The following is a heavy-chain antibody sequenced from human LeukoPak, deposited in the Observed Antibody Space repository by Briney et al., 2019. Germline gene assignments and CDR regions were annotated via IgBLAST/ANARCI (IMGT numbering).Heavy chain of an antibody. D-gene: IGHD3-22*01. CDR2: IYTSGST. CDR3: ARASGYAFDY. V-gene: IGHV4-4*07. J-gene: IGHJ4*02. CDR1: GDSISSYY. Sequence: SETLSLTCTVSGDSISSYYWNWIRQPAGKGLEWIGRIYTSGSTNYNPSLKSRVTMSVDTSKSQFSLKLTSVTAADTAMYYCARASGYAFDYWGQGTLVTVSS.